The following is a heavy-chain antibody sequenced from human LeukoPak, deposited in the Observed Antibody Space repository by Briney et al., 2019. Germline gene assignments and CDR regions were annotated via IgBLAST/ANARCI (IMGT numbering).Heavy chain of an antibody. D-gene: IGHD1-26*01. J-gene: IGHJ6*03. CDR3: ARATESGSAHYYMDV. V-gene: IGHV4-30-4*01. CDR2: IYYSGST. Sequence: RASETLSLTCTVSGGSISSGDYYWSWIRQPPGKGLEWIGYIYYSGSTYYNPSLKSRVTMSVDTSRNQFSLKLSSVTAADTAVYYCARATESGSAHYYMDVRGKGTAVTVSS. CDR1: GGSISSGDYY.